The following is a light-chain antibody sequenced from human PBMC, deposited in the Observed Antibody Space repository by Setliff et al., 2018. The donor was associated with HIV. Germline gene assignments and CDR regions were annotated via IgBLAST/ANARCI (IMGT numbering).Light chain of an antibody. Sequence: QSALTQPASVSGSPGQSITISCTGTSSDVGRYNLVSWYQQHPGKAPKLMIYDVSKRPSGVSNRFSGSKSGNTASLTISGLQAEDESDYFCCSYAGGSTYVVGTGTKV. CDR3: CSYAGGSTYV. V-gene: IGLV2-23*02. J-gene: IGLJ1*01. CDR2: DVS. CDR1: SSDVGRYNL.